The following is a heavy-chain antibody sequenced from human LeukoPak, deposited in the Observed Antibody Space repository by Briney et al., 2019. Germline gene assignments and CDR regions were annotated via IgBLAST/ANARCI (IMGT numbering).Heavy chain of an antibody. D-gene: IGHD4-17*01. CDR2: ISYDGSNK. V-gene: IGHV3-30*04. Sequence: GGSLRLSCAASGFTSSSYAMHWVRQAPGKGLEWVAVISYDGSNKYYADSVKGRFTISRDNSKNTLYLQMNSLRAEDTAVYYCARSTVTTIYYYYGMDVWGQGTTVTVSS. J-gene: IGHJ6*02. CDR1: GFTSSSYA. CDR3: ARSTVTTIYYYYGMDV.